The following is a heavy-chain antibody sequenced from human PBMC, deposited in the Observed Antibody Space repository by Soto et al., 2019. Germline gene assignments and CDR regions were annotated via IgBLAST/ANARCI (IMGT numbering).Heavy chain of an antibody. CDR2: ISGTGGST. CDR3: AKTSSASERDSPGW. D-gene: IGHD2-21*01. J-gene: IGHJ4*02. CDR1: GFTFNNFA. Sequence: EVQLLESGGALVRPGGSLRLSCAASGFTFNNFAMNWVRQVPGKGLEWVAAISGTGGSTFYSDSLGGRFTISRDNSKNILFLQMKSLKAGVTAVYYCAKTSSASERDSPGWWGQGTLVTVSS. V-gene: IGHV3-23*01.